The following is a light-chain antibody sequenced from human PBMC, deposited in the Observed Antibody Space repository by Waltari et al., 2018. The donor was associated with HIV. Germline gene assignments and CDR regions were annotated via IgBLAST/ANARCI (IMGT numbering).Light chain of an antibody. CDR1: QSLLHSDGKTY. CDR2: EVS. CDR3: MQSLQVLGT. V-gene: IGKV2D-29*01. Sequence: ILLTQSPVSLSVTPGQPASISCTSSQSLLHSDGKTYLYWYLKRPGQPPQLVMYEVSNRFSGVSERFSGSGSGTNFTLRITRVEAGDVGTYYCMQSLQVLGTFGQGTKLEI. J-gene: IGKJ2*01.